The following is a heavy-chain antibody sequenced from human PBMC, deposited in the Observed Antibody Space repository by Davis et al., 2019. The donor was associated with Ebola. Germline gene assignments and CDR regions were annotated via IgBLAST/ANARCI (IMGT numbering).Heavy chain of an antibody. CDR3: ARALDSSSWGKNHYHYYGLDV. Sequence: ASVKVSCKASPDSFTSYGVSWVRQAPGQGLEWMGWISGYNGNTNYAQKVQGRVTMTTDTSTNTAYMELRSLRSDDTAVYYCARALDSSSWGKNHYHYYGLDVWGQGTTVPVSS. CDR2: ISGYNGNT. J-gene: IGHJ6*02. V-gene: IGHV1-18*04. CDR1: PDSFTSYG. D-gene: IGHD6-13*01.